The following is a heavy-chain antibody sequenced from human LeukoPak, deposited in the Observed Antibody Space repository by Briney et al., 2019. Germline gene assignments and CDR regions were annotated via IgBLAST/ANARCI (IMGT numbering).Heavy chain of an antibody. CDR2: IYPGDSDT. CDR3: ARRGPRGRASPWGFDY. V-gene: IGHV5-51*01. Sequence: GESLKISCKGSGYSFTSYWIAWVRQMPGKGLEWMGIIYPGDSDTRYSPSFQGQVTFSADRSITTAYLQWSSLQASDTAMYYCARRGPRGRASPWGFDYWGQGTLVTVSS. D-gene: IGHD3-16*01. J-gene: IGHJ4*02. CDR1: GYSFTSYW.